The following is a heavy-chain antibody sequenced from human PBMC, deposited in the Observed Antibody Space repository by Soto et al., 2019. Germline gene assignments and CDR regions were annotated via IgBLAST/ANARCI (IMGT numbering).Heavy chain of an antibody. J-gene: IGHJ5*02. CDR3: VRIRYQLPSSVLWLDP. CDR1: GGFLSESY. D-gene: IGHD3-16*01. V-gene: IGHV4-34*01. Sequence: SETLSLTCAVYGGFLSESYWTWIRQPPGKGLEWIGEINHVGGTNYDPSLKSRVTMSVDTSQNQFSLRLISVTAADTAMYFCVRIRYQLPSSVLWLDPWGQGTTVTVYS. CDR2: INHVGGT.